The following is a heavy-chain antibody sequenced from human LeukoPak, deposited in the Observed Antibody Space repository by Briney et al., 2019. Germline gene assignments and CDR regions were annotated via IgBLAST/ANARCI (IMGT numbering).Heavy chain of an antibody. CDR2: ISFDGSNK. CDR3: ARAIYGSGSPAI. V-gene: IGHV3-30*03. D-gene: IGHD3-10*01. CDR1: GFSFSDYG. J-gene: IGHJ3*02. Sequence: GGSLRLSCAVSGFSFSDYGMHWVRQAPGKGLEWVAAISFDGSNKYYADSVKGRFTIFRENSMNTLYLQMNTLSADDTAVYHCARAIYGSGSPAIWGQGTMVTVSS.